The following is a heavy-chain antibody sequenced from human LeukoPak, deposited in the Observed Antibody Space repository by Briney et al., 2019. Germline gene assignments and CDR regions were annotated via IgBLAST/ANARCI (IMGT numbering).Heavy chain of an antibody. V-gene: IGHV3-23*01. CDR3: ANGWSPDY. D-gene: IGHD2-15*01. CDR2: ISGSGGST. Sequence: GGSLGLSCAASGFTFSSYAMSWVRQAPGKGLEWVSGISGSGGSTYYADSVKGRFTIFRDNSKNTLYLQMNSLRAEDTAVYHCANGWSPDYWGRGTLVTVSS. CDR1: GFTFSSYA. J-gene: IGHJ4*02.